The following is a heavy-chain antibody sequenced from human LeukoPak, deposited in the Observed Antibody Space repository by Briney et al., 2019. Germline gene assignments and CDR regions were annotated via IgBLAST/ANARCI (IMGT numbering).Heavy chain of an antibody. V-gene: IGHV3-30*02. CDR3: ARDVLFDGFSHSHY. Sequence: PGGSLRLSCAASRFSFSSYGMHWVRQAPGKGLEWVAFIRYDGSNKYYADSVKGRFTISRDNSKNTLYLQMNSLRAEDTAVYYCARDVLFDGFSHSHYWGQGTLVTVSS. CDR2: IRYDGSNK. D-gene: IGHD1-26*01. CDR1: RFSFSSYG. J-gene: IGHJ4*02.